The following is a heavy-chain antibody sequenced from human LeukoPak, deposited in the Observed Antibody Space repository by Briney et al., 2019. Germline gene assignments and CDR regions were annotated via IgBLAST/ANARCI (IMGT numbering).Heavy chain of an antibody. CDR1: GGTFSSYA. Sequence: VKVSCKASGGTFSSYAISWVRQAPGQGLEWMGRIIPIFGTANYARKFQGRVTITTDESTSTAYMELSSLRSEDTAVYYCARETYYYDSSGGNDAFDIWGQGTMVTVSS. CDR3: ARETYYYDSSGGNDAFDI. V-gene: IGHV1-69*05. J-gene: IGHJ3*02. D-gene: IGHD3-22*01. CDR2: IIPIFGTA.